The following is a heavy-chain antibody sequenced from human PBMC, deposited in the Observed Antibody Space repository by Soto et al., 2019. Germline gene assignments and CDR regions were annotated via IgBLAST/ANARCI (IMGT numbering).Heavy chain of an antibody. CDR3: ARDRRGNYYDSSGYYLDNWFDP. J-gene: IGHJ5*02. V-gene: IGHV1-18*04. Sequence: GASVKVSCKASGYTFTSYGISWVRQAPGQGLEWMGWISAYNGNTNYAQKLQGRVTMTTDTSTSTAYMELRSLRSDDTAVYYCARDRRGNYYDSSGYYLDNWFDPWGQGTLVTVSS. CDR2: ISAYNGNT. CDR1: GYTFTSYG. D-gene: IGHD3-22*01.